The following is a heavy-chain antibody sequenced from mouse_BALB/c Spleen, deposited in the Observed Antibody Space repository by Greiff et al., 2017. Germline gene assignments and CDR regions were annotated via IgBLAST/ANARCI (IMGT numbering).Heavy chain of an antibody. CDR1: GYTFTSYW. Sequence: QVQLQQSGAELVKPGASVKLSCKASGYTFTSYWMHWVKQRPGQGLEWIGEINPSNGRTNYNEKFKSKATLTVDKSSSTAYMQLSSLTSEDSAVYYCARGGGGRYFDYWGQGTTLTVSS. D-gene: IGHD1-1*02. CDR3: ARGGGGRYFDY. V-gene: IGHV1S81*02. CDR2: INPSNGRT. J-gene: IGHJ2*01.